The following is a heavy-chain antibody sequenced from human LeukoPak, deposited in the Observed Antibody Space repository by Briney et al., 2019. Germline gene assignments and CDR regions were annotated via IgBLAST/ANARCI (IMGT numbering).Heavy chain of an antibody. J-gene: IGHJ4*02. V-gene: IGHV3-48*03. Sequence: PGGSLRLSCAASGFTFSSYEMNWVRQAPGKGLEWVSYISCSGSTIYYADSVKGRFTISRDNAKNSLYLQMNSLRAEDTAVYYCARDYCSGGSCYEDYWGQGTLVTVSS. CDR3: ARDYCSGGSCYEDY. D-gene: IGHD2-15*01. CDR1: GFTFSSYE. CDR2: ISCSGSTI.